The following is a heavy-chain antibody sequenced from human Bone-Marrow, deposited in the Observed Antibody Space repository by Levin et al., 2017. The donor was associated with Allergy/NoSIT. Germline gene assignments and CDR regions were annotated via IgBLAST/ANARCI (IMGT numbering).Heavy chain of an antibody. Sequence: GGSLRLSCAASAFSFSRHAMHWVRQAPGKGLEWVGVISSDGNKRFYAASLKGRFTISRDNSKNTVFLHMTSLRTEDTAVYYCARDYDSSGYYLCYFDYWGQGIRVTVSS. CDR3: ARDYDSSGYYLCYFDY. V-gene: IGHV3-30*04. CDR1: AFSFSRHA. CDR2: ISSDGNKR. D-gene: IGHD3-22*01. J-gene: IGHJ4*02.